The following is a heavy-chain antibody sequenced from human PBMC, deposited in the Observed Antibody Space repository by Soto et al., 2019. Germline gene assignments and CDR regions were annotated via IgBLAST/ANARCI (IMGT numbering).Heavy chain of an antibody. Sequence: PSATQSLTWTVSGGSISTYYWSWIRQPPGKGLEWIGYIYYSGSTNYNPSLKSRVTISVDTSKNQFSLKLSSVTAADTAVYYCARGEYSSSYFDYWGQGTLVTVSS. J-gene: IGHJ4*02. CDR2: IYYSGST. CDR3: ARGEYSSSYFDY. CDR1: GGSISTYY. D-gene: IGHD6-6*01. V-gene: IGHV4-59*01.